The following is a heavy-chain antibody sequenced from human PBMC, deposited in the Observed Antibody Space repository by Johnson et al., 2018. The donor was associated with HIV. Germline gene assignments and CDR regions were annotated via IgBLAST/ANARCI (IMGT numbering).Heavy chain of an antibody. Sequence: QVQLVESGGGVVQPGRSLRLSCAASGFTFISYAMHWVRQAPGKGLEWVAVISYDGSNKYYADSVKGQFTISRDNSKNTLYLQMNSLRAEDTAIYYCAKGRYSSSWYLAGAFDIWGQGTMVTVSS. CDR1: GFTFISYA. J-gene: IGHJ3*02. CDR2: ISYDGSNK. CDR3: AKGRYSSSWYLAGAFDI. D-gene: IGHD6-13*01. V-gene: IGHV3-30*04.